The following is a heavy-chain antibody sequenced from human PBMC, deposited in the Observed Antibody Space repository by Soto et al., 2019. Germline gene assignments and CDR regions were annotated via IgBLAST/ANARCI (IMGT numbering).Heavy chain of an antibody. V-gene: IGHV3-23*01. Sequence: LRLSCAASGFPFSSTAMTWVRQAPGKGLEWVSTIDGSGGTTYYADSVKGRFTISRDNSINTVFLQMNSLRADDTALYFCAKNSGWFNTWGQGALVTVSS. CDR1: GFPFSSTA. J-gene: IGHJ5*02. CDR2: IDGSGGTT. D-gene: IGHD3-10*01. CDR3: AKNSGWFNT.